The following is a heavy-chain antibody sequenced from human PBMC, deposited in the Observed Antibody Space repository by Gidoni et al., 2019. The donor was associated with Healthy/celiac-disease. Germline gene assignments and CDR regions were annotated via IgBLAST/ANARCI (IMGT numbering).Heavy chain of an antibody. CDR2: ISSSSSTI. CDR3: ARCRYDFWSGYPDYYMDV. V-gene: IGHV3-48*01. J-gene: IGHJ6*03. Sequence: EVQLVESGGGLVQPGGSLRLSCAASGFTFSRYSMNWVRQAPGKGLEWVSYISSSSSTIYYADSVKGRFTISRDNAKNSLYLQMNSLRAEDTAVYYCARCRYDFWSGYPDYYMDVWGKGTTVTVSS. D-gene: IGHD3-3*01. CDR1: GFTFSRYS.